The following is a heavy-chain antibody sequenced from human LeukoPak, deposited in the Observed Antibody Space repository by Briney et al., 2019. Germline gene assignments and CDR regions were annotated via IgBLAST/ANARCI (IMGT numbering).Heavy chain of an antibody. CDR2: IKQDGSEK. CDR1: GFTFSSYW. Sequence: GGSLRLSCAASGFTFSSYWMSWVRQAPGKGLEWVANIKQDGSEKYYVDSVKGRFTISRDNAKNSLYLQMNSLRAEDTAVYYCARETYYDFWSGLYGMDVWGQGTTVTVSS. CDR3: ARETYYDFWSGLYGMDV. D-gene: IGHD3-3*01. J-gene: IGHJ6*02. V-gene: IGHV3-7*01.